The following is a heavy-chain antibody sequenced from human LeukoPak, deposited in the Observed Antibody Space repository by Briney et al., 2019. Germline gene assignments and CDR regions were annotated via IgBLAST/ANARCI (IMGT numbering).Heavy chain of an antibody. D-gene: IGHD3-16*01. J-gene: IGHJ4*02. V-gene: IGHV3-23*01. Sequence: PGGSLRLSCAASGFTFSSSAMSWVRQVPGKGLEWVSGISASGGSTSYADSVRGRFTISGDNSKNTLYVQMNSLRDEDTAVYYCAKDQRGESPHHLDSWGQGTLVTGSS. CDR3: AKDQRGESPHHLDS. CDR1: GFTFSSSA. CDR2: ISASGGST.